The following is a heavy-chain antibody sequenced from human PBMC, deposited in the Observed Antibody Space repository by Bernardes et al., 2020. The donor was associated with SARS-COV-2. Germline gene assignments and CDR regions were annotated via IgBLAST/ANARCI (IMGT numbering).Heavy chain of an antibody. Sequence: GGSLRLSCAASGFTFSSYWMTWVRQAPGKGLERVANIKPDGSEKYYVDSVRGRFTISRDNAENSLYLQINSLRAEDTAVYYCTRDVGCRGGTCYSYYDYWGLGTLVTVSS. D-gene: IGHD2-15*01. V-gene: IGHV3-7*01. J-gene: IGHJ4*02. CDR1: GFTFSSYW. CDR3: TRDVGCRGGTCYSYYDY. CDR2: IKPDGSEK.